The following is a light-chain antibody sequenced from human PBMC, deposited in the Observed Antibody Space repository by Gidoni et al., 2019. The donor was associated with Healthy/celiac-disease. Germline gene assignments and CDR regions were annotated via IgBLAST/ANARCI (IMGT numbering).Light chain of an antibody. J-gene: IGKJ1*01. CDR1: QGISNY. CDR2: ASS. CDR3: QKYNSAPRT. Sequence: DIQMTQSPSSLSASVGDRVNITCRSSQGISNYLAWYQQKPVKVPKLLIYASSTFQSGVPSRFSGSGSVTDFTLTISSLQPEYVATYYCQKYNSAPRTFGQGTKVEIK. V-gene: IGKV1-27*01.